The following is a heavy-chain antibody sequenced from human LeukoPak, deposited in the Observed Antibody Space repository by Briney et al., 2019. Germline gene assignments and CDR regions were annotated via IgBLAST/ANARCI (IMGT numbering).Heavy chain of an antibody. D-gene: IGHD4-17*01. Sequence: GGSLRLSCAASGFTFSGSAMHWVRQASGKGLEWVGRIRSKANSYATAYAASVKGRFTISRDDSKNTAYLQMNSLKTEDTAVYYCARSGVTTQGGAYNWFDPWGQGTLVTVSS. V-gene: IGHV3-73*01. CDR3: ARSGVTTQGGAYNWFDP. CDR2: IRSKANSYAT. CDR1: GFTFSGSA. J-gene: IGHJ5*02.